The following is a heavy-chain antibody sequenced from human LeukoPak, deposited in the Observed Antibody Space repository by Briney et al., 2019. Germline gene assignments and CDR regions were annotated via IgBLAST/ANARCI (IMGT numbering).Heavy chain of an antibody. V-gene: IGHV4-39*01. J-gene: IGHJ6*02. D-gene: IGHD1-26*01. CDR3: ARPGDSGSYYLKYYYYYGMDV. Sequence: PSETLSLTCTVSGGSISSSSYYWGWLRQPPGKGLEWIGSIYYSGSTYYNPSLKSRVTISVDTSKNQFSLKLSSVTAADTAVYYCARPGDSGSYYLKYYYYYGMDVWGQGTTVTVSS. CDR1: GGSISSSSYY. CDR2: IYYSGST.